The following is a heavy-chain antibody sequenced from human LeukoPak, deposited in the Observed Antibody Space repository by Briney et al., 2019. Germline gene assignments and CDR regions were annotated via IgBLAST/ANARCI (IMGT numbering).Heavy chain of an antibody. J-gene: IGHJ4*02. D-gene: IGHD5-18*01. V-gene: IGHV4-59*08. CDR2: IYYSGNT. Sequence: SETLSLTCTVSSGSITNYYWSWIRQPPGKGLEWIGFIYYSGNTNYNPSLKSRVTISVDTSKNQFSLKLSSVTAADTAVYYCARKIQLWSGAGDFDYWGQGTLVTVSS. CDR1: SGSITNYY. CDR3: ARKIQLWSGAGDFDY.